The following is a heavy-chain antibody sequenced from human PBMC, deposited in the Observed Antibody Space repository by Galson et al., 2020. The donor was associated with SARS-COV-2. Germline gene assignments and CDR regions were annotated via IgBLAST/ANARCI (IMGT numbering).Heavy chain of an antibody. CDR1: GGPLRSGDYF. Sequence: ETSSTLSLTCTVSGGPLRSGDYFWTWIRQPPGKGLEWIGYTYYSGSTDYNPSLKRRVTISVDTSRKQFSLNLSSVTAADTAVYYCARAPNYDCSGYTLDYWGQGTRVTVSS. CDR2: TYYSGST. V-gene: IGHV4-30-4*01. D-gene: IGHD3-22*01. CDR3: ARAPNYDCSGYTLDY. J-gene: IGHJ4*02.